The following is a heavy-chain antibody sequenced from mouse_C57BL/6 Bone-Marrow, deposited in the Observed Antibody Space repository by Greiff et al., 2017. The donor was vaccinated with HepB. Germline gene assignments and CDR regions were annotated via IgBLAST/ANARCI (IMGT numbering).Heavy chain of an antibody. V-gene: IGHV5-17*01. CDR3: ASSGTPPYWYFDV. J-gene: IGHJ1*03. Sequence: DVKLVESGGGLVKPGGPLKLSCAASGFTFSDYGMHWVRQAPEKGLEWVAYISSGSSTIYYADKVKGRFTISRDNAKNTLFLQMTSLRSEDTAMYYCASSGTPPYWYFDVWGTGTTVTVSS. CDR2: ISSGSSTI. D-gene: IGHD4-1*01. CDR1: GFTFSDYG.